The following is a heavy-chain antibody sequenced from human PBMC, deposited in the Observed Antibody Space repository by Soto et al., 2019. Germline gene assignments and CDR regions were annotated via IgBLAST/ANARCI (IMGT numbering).Heavy chain of an antibody. Sequence: PGGSLRLSCAASGFTFSSYSMNWVRQAPGKGLEWVSYISSSSSTIYYADSVKGRFTISRDNAKNSLYLQMNSLRAEDTAVYYCARVRAGRDNDDFWSGYLNYYYYYYMDVWGKGTTVTVSS. CDR2: ISSSSSTI. CDR1: GFTFSSYS. CDR3: ARVRAGRDNDDFWSGYLNYYYYYYMDV. J-gene: IGHJ6*03. V-gene: IGHV3-48*01. D-gene: IGHD3-3*01.